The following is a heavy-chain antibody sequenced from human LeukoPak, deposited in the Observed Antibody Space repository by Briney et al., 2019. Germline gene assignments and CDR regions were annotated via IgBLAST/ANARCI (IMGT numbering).Heavy chain of an antibody. CDR3: ARVHYSGSGLSSYFDY. D-gene: IGHD3-10*01. V-gene: IGHV4-59*01. J-gene: IGHJ4*02. Sequence: PSETLPLTCTVSGGPISGSYWSWIRQSPGKGLEWIGYISYTGSTNYNPSLKSRVTISVDASKNQFSLKLSSVTAADTAVYYCARVHYSGSGLSSYFDYWGQGTLVTVSS. CDR2: ISYTGST. CDR1: GGPISGSY.